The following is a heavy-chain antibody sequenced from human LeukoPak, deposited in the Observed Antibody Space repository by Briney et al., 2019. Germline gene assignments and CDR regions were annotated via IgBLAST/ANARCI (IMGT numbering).Heavy chain of an antibody. D-gene: IGHD3-16*01. J-gene: IGHJ4*02. V-gene: IGHV3-64D*06. Sequence: GGSLRLSCSASGFVFSIYTMYWVRQTPGRGPEYVSTISGSGNGFSIYYADSVKGRFTISRDDSKSILYLQMNGLRSEDTAVYYCVKDFGRVRGTPDSWGQGTLVTVSS. CDR3: VKDFGRVRGTPDS. CDR1: GFVFSIYT. CDR2: ISGSGNGFSI.